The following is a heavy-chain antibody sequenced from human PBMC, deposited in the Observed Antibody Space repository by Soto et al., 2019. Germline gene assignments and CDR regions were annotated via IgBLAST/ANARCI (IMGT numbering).Heavy chain of an antibody. D-gene: IGHD7-27*01. CDR1: GGTFSSYA. Sequence: QVQLVQSGAEVKKPGSSVKVSCKASGGTFSSYAISWVRQAPGQGLEWMGGIIPIFGTADYAQKFQGRVTITADEPTSTAYMELSSLRSEDTAVYYCASQLTGDYYYYGMDVWGHGTTVTVSS. V-gene: IGHV1-69*12. J-gene: IGHJ6*02. CDR2: IIPIFGTA. CDR3: ASQLTGDYYYYGMDV.